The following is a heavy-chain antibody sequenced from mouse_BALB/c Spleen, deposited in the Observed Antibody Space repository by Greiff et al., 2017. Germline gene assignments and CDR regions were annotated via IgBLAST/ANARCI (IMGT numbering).Heavy chain of an antibody. D-gene: IGHD2-4*01. J-gene: IGHJ3*01. V-gene: IGHV2-6-7*01. CDR3: ARDDYDVGFAY. CDR2: IWGDGSA. Sequence: QVQLKESGPGLVAPSQSLSITCTVSGFSLTGYGVNWVRQPPGKGLEWLGMIWGDGSADYNSALKSRLSISKDNSKSQVFLKMNSLQTDDTARYYSARDDYDVGFAYWGQGTLVTVSA. CDR1: GFSLTGYG.